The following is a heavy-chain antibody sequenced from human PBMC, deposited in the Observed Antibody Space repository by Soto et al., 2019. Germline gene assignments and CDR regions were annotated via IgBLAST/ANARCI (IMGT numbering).Heavy chain of an antibody. D-gene: IGHD6-13*01. J-gene: IGHJ6*03. V-gene: IGHV4-59*08. CDR3: ATSAETTDSSSWPGYYYYYMDV. Sequence: SETLSLTCTVSGGSISSYYWSWIRQPPGKGLEWIGYIYYSGSTNYNPSLKSRVTISVDTSKNQFSLKLSSVTAADTAVYYCATSAETTDSSSWPGYYYYYMDVWGKGTTVTVSS. CDR1: GGSISSYY. CDR2: IYYSGST.